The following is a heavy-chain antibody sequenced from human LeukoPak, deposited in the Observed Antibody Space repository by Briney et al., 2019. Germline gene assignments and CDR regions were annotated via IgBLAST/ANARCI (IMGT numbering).Heavy chain of an antibody. D-gene: IGHD1-26*01. CDR1: GFTISSNY. V-gene: IGHV3-66*01. Sequence: GGSLRLSSAASGFTISSNYMTWVRQAPGKGLEWVSVIYSGGSTYYADSVKGRFTISRDNSKNTLYLQMNSLRAEDTVVYYCARIVAGGAFDIWGQGTMVTVSS. J-gene: IGHJ3*02. CDR2: IYSGGST. CDR3: ARIVAGGAFDI.